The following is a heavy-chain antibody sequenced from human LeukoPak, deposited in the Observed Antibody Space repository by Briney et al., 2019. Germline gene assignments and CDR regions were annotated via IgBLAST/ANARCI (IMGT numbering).Heavy chain of an antibody. CDR1: GGSISCYY. CDR3: ARHYCSGDNCYYFDY. J-gene: IGHJ4*02. CDR2: LYYSGNT. D-gene: IGHD2-15*01. V-gene: IGHV4-59*01. Sequence: SETLSLTCTVSGGSISCYYWRWIRQPPGQGLKWIGYLYYSGNTNYNPSLESRVTISVDTSKNQFSLKLSSVTAADTAVYYCARHYCSGDNCYYFDYWGQGALVTVSS.